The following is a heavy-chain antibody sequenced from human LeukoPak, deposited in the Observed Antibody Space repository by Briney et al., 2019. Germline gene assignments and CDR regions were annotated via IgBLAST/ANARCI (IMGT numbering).Heavy chain of an antibody. V-gene: IGHV3-48*04. CDR2: ISSSSTTI. D-gene: IGHD4-23*01. CDR3: ARDVDYGGSYWYFDL. J-gene: IGHJ2*01. CDR1: GFTFSGYS. Sequence: GGSLRLSCAASGFTFSGYSMNWVRQAPGKGLEWISCISSSSTTIYYADSVKGRFTISRDNAKNSLYLQMNSLRAEDTAVYYCARDVDYGGSYWYFDLWGRGTLVTVSS.